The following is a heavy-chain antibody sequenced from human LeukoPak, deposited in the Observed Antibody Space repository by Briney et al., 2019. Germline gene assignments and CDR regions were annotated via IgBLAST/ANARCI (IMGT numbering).Heavy chain of an antibody. J-gene: IGHJ4*02. CDR2: IYSGGST. CDR1: GFTVSSNY. CDR3: AKAQWELSFFDY. V-gene: IGHV3-66*01. Sequence: GGSLRLSCAASGFTVSSNYMSWVRQAPGKGLEWVSVIYSGGSTYYADSVKGRFTISRDNSKNTLYLQMNSLRAEDTAVYYCAKAQWELSFFDYWGQGTLVTVSS. D-gene: IGHD1-26*01.